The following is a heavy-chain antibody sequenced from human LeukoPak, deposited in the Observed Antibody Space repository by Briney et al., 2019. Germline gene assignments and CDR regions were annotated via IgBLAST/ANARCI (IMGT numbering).Heavy chain of an antibody. CDR2: IYSGGTT. CDR3: ARRAGGYSHPYDY. CDR1: GSTVSGNY. J-gene: IGHJ4*02. D-gene: IGHD4-23*01. Sequence: PGGSLRLACAVSGSTVSGNYMSWVREAPGKGLEWVSLIYSGGTTYYADSAKGRFTISRDNSKNTLYLQMNSLRAEDTAVYYCARRAGGYSHPYDYWGQGILVTVSS. V-gene: IGHV3-53*01.